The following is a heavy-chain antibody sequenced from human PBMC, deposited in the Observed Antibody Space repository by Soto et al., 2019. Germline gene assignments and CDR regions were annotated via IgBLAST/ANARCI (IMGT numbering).Heavy chain of an antibody. CDR3: ARDSPIGSVFSGYDAIDI. V-gene: IGHV1-69*08. CDR2: IIPILDTA. J-gene: IGHJ4*02. D-gene: IGHD5-12*01. CDR1: GGTFSTST. Sequence: QVQLVQSGAEVKEPGSSVKVSCKASGGTFSTSTFTWVRQAPGQGLEWMGRIIPILDTADYAQKFQGNVTITADKSTSTVFMELSSLRSEDTGMYYCARDSPIGSVFSGYDAIDIWGQGTLGTVSP.